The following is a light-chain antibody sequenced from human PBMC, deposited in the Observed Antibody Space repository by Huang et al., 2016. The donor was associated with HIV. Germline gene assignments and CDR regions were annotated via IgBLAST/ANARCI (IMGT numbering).Light chain of an antibody. Sequence: EIVLTQSPATLSLSPGERATLSCRASQSVGNYLALYQQKPGQSPRLLIYDASDRASGIPDRFSGSGSGTDFTLTISSLEPEDFAVYYCQHRSNWPPISFGQGTRLE. CDR3: QHRSNWPPIS. V-gene: IGKV3-11*01. CDR2: DAS. J-gene: IGKJ5*01. CDR1: QSVGNY.